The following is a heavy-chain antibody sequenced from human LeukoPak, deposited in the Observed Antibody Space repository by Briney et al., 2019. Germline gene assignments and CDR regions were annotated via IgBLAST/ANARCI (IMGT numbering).Heavy chain of an antibody. CDR3: TTDSLTIYGDYYFDY. CDR1: GFTFSNAW. V-gene: IGHV3-15*01. Sequence: AGGSLRLSCAASGFTFSNAWMSWVRQAPGKGLEWVGRIKSKTDGGTTDYAAPVKGRFTISRDDSKNTLYLQMNSLKAEDTAVYYCTTDSLTIYGDYYFDYWGQGTLVTVSS. D-gene: IGHD4-17*01. CDR2: IKSKTDGGTT. J-gene: IGHJ4*02.